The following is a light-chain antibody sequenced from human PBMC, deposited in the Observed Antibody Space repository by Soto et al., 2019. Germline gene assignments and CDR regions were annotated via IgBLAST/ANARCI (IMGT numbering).Light chain of an antibody. CDR3: QQYDNSPIT. Sequence: EVVMTQSPVTLSVSLGQRATLSCRASQTVSSHIAWYQQKPGQAPRLLIYGASSRATGIPDRFSGTGSETDFTLTISRLEPEDFAVYYCQQYDNSPITFGQGTRLEIK. J-gene: IGKJ5*01. V-gene: IGKV3-20*01. CDR2: GAS. CDR1: QTVSSH.